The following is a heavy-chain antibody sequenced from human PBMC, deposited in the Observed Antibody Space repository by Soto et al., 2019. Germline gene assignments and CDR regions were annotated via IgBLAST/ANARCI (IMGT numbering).Heavy chain of an antibody. CDR3: ARPEGYGSGSYYFDS. CDR2: VYVTGTGT. J-gene: IGHJ4*02. CDR1: GYPFTTYH. D-gene: IGHD3-10*01. Sequence: ASVKVSCKASGYPFTTYHLHWVRQAPGQGLEWMGIVYVTGTGTRSAQKFQGRLTMTRDRSTSTVYMELSSLRSEDAAVYYCARPEGYGSGSYYFDSWGQGTLVTVSS. V-gene: IGHV1-46*01.